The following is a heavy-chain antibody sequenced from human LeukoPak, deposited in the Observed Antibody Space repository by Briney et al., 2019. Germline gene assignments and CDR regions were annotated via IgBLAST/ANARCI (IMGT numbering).Heavy chain of an antibody. D-gene: IGHD3-10*01. J-gene: IGHJ4*02. V-gene: IGHV7-4-1*02. CDR2: INTNTGNP. Sequence: EASVKVSCKASGYTFTSYAMNWVRQAPGQGLEWMGWINTNTGNPTYAQGFTGRFVFSLDTSVSTAYLQISSLKAEDTAVYYCARDGLWFGELLYPQNFDYWGQGTLVTVSS. CDR3: ARDGLWFGELLYPQNFDY. CDR1: GYTFTSYA.